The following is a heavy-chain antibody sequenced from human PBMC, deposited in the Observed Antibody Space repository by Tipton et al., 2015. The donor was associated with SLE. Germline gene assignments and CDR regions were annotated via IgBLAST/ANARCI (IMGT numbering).Heavy chain of an antibody. V-gene: IGHV3-30*04. D-gene: IGHD3-16*01. CDR3: AGGTGAYFDH. J-gene: IGHJ4*02. Sequence: SLRLSCAASGFTFNSYAVHWVRQAPGKGLEWVAVISYDGSTKYYADSVKGRFTISRDNSKNTLYLQMNRLRVEDTAVYYCAGGTGAYFDHWGQGTLVTVSS. CDR1: GFTFNSYA. CDR2: ISYDGSTK.